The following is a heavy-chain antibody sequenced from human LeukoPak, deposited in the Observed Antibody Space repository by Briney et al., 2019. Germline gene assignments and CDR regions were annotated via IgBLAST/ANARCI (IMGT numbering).Heavy chain of an antibody. CDR2: ISHSGST. Sequence: PSETLSLTCGVSGGSISSGGYSWSWLRQPPGKGLEWIGYISHSGSTYYNPSLKSRVTISVDRSMNQFSLKLSPVTAADTAVYYCASNYYDTKAGGAGYFDYWGQGALVTVSS. D-gene: IGHD3-22*01. CDR1: GGSISSGGYS. CDR3: ASNYYDTKAGGAGYFDY. J-gene: IGHJ4*02. V-gene: IGHV4-30-2*01.